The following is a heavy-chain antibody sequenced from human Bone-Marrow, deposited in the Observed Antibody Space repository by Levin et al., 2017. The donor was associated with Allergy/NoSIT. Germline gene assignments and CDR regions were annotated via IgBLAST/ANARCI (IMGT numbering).Heavy chain of an antibody. V-gene: IGHV4-59*01. J-gene: IGHJ4*02. D-gene: IGHD6-13*01. CDR1: GGSISSYY. Sequence: SQTLSLPCTVSGGSISSYYWSWIRQPPGKGLEWIGYIYYSGSTNYNPSLKSRVTISVDTSKNQFSLKLSSVTAADTAVYYCARAGQQLVRIFDYWGQGTLVTVSS. CDR2: IYYSGST. CDR3: ARAGQQLVRIFDY.